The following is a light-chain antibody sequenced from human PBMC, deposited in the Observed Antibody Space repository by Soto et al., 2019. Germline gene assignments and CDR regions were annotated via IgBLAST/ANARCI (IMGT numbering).Light chain of an antibody. V-gene: IGLV3-21*04. CDR3: QVWDSSSDHPEV. J-gene: IGLJ1*01. CDR1: NIGSKS. CDR2: YDS. Sequence: SSELTQPPSVSVAPGKTARITCGGNNIGSKSVHWYQQKPGQAPVLVIYYDSDRPPGIPERFSGSNSGNTATLIISRVEAGDEADYYCQVWDSSSDHPEVFGTGTKVTVL.